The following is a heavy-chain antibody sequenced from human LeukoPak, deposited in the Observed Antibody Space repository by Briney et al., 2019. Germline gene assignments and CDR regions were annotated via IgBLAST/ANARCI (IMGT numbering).Heavy chain of an antibody. J-gene: IGHJ4*02. CDR3: AKGSGNGYGSGPFDY. CDR2: ISTDAGET. CDR1: GFTFSSYW. V-gene: IGHV3-23*01. Sequence: PGGSLRLSCAASGFTFSSYWMSGVRQAPGKGLEWVSAISTDAGETHYADSVKGRFTISRDNSKNTVSLQMSSLRAEDTALYYCAKGSGNGYGSGPFDYWGQGTLVTVSS. D-gene: IGHD3-10*01.